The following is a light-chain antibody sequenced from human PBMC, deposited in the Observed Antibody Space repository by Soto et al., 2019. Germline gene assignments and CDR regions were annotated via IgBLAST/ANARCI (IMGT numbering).Light chain of an antibody. CDR1: QSVRDNY. CDR2: GAS. Sequence: ELVLTQSPGTLSLSPGERGTLSCRASQSVRDNYLAWFQQKPGQAPRLLIYGASTRATGIPDRFSGSGSGTGFTLTISRLEPEDIAVYFCQQYDYSPGTFGQGTKLEIK. CDR3: QQYDYSPGT. J-gene: IGKJ2*01. V-gene: IGKV3-20*01.